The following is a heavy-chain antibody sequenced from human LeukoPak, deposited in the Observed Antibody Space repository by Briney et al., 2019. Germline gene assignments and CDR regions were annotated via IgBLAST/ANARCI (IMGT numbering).Heavy chain of an antibody. CDR1: GFTFSSYA. Sequence: GGSLRLSCAASGFTFSSYAMNWVRQAPGKGLEWVSAISGNGGSTYYADSVKGRFTISRDNSKNTLYLQIDSLRAEDTAVYYCAKEGPYDFWSGHASAFDIWGQGTKVTVSS. D-gene: IGHD3-3*01. CDR3: AKEGPYDFWSGHASAFDI. V-gene: IGHV3-23*01. J-gene: IGHJ3*02. CDR2: ISGNGGST.